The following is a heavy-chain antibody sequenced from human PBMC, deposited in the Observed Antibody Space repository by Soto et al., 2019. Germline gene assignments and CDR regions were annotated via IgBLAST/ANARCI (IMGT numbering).Heavy chain of an antibody. Sequence: GGFLRLSCAASGFTFSNYWMHWVRQAPGKKLEYVSGISTHGGSTYYANSVKGRFTISRDNSRNTLYLQMGSLSAEDMAVYYCARHYGSGTYIYFDYWGQGTLVNVSS. D-gene: IGHD3-10*01. CDR3: ARHYGSGTYIYFDY. CDR2: ISTHGGST. CDR1: GFTFSNYW. V-gene: IGHV3-64*01. J-gene: IGHJ4*02.